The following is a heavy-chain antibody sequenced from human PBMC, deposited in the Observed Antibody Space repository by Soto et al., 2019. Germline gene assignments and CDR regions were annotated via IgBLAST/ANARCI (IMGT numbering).Heavy chain of an antibody. CDR1: GFTFSDYY. D-gene: IGHD7-27*01. CDR3: ARGAVTGDPGNDAFDI. J-gene: IGHJ3*02. CDR2: ISSSGSTI. V-gene: IGHV3-11*01. Sequence: GGSLRLSCAASGFTFSDYYMSWIRQAPGKGLEWGSYISSSGSTIYYADSVKGRFTISRDNAKNSLYLQMNSLRAEDTAVYYCARGAVTGDPGNDAFDIWGQGTMVTVSS.